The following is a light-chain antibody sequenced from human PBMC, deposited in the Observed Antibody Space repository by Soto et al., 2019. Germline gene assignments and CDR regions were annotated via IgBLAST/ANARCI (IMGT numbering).Light chain of an antibody. CDR1: QSVSSY. CDR3: QQYYMWSWT. V-gene: IGKV3-15*01. J-gene: IGKJ1*01. Sequence: EIVMTQSPATLSVSPGERATLSCRASQSVSSYLAWYQKKPGQAPRLLFYGASTRATGIPARFSASASGTEFTLTISSLQFEDFAVYYCQQYYMWSWTFGQGTKVEI. CDR2: GAS.